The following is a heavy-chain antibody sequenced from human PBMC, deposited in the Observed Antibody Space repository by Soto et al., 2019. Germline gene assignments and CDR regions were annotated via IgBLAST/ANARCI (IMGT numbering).Heavy chain of an antibody. J-gene: IGHJ4*02. CDR2: IYYSGST. D-gene: IGHD3-3*01. CDR3: ARGFGVLERSGYDY. Sequence: SETLSLTCTVSGGSISSGDYYWSWIRQPPGKGLEWIGYIYYSGSTYYNPSLKSRVTISVDTSKNQFSLKLSYVTAADTAVYYCARGFGVLERSGYDYWGQGTLVTVSS. CDR1: GGSISSGDYY. V-gene: IGHV4-30-4*01.